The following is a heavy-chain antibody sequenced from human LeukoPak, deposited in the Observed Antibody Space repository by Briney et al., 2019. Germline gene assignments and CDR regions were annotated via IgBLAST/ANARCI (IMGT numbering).Heavy chain of an antibody. D-gene: IGHD3-10*01. J-gene: IGHJ4*02. CDR1: GFTFSSYW. CDR2: IKDDEGEK. Sequence: PGGSLRLSCAASGFTFSSYWMGWVRQAPGKGLEWVASIKDDEGEKYYVDSVKGRFTISRDNTKNSLFLQMNSLRAEDTAVYYCARDTFGGFDYWGQGTLVNVSS. V-gene: IGHV3-7*01. CDR3: ARDTFGGFDY.